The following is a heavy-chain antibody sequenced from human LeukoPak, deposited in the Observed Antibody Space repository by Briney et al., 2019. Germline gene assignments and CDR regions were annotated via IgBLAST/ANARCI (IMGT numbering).Heavy chain of an antibody. CDR3: ARDNSGWSVDY. CDR1: GGTFSSYY. CDR2: ISPSGDYT. D-gene: IGHD6-19*01. V-gene: IGHV1-46*04. J-gene: IGHJ4*02. Sequence: EASVKVPCKASGGTFSSYYMHWVRQAPGQGLEWMGIISPSGDYTRYAQKLQGRVSMTLDTSTSTVYMELNSLESEDTAMYYCARDNSGWSVDYWGQGTLVTVTS.